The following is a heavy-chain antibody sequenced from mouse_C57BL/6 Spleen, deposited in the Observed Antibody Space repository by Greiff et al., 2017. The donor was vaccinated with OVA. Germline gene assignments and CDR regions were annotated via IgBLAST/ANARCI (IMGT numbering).Heavy chain of an antibody. CDR2: LDPNSGGT. J-gene: IGHJ4*01. CDR3: ALGDY. Sequence: VQLQPPWAELVKPGASVKLSCKASVYTFPSYWLPWVKQRPGRGLEWIGRLDPNSGGTKYNEKFKSKATLTEDKTSSTAYMQLSSLTSEDSAVYYCALGDYWGQRTSVTVSS. V-gene: IGHV1-72*01. CDR1: VYTFPSYW.